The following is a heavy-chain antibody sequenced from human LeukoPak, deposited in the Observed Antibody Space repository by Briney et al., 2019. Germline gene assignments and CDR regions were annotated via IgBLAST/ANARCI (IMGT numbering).Heavy chain of an antibody. CDR3: AKGRRNFDY. D-gene: IGHD6-6*01. Sequence: GGSLRLSCAASGFTFSSYGMQWVRQAPGKGREWVAFIRYDESNKYYADSVKGPFNISRDNSKNTLYLQMNGLRAEDTAVYYCAKGRRNFDYWGQGTLVTVSS. V-gene: IGHV3-30*02. CDR1: GFTFSSYG. J-gene: IGHJ4*02. CDR2: IRYDESNK.